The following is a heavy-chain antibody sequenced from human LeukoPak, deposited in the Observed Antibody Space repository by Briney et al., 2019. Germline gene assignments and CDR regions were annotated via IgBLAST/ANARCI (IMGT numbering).Heavy chain of an antibody. CDR1: GFTFSSCW. CDR2: INSDGSST. CDR3: AREATVTPHDAFDI. J-gene: IGHJ3*02. D-gene: IGHD4-17*01. Sequence: PGGSLRLSCAASGFTFSSCWMHWVRQAPGKGLVWVSRINSDGSSTSYADSVKGRFTISRDNAKNTLYLQMNSLRAEDTAVYYCAREATVTPHDAFDIWGQGTMVTVSS. V-gene: IGHV3-74*01.